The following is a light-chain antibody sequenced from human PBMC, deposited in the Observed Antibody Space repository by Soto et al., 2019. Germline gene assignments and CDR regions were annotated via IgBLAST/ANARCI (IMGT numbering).Light chain of an antibody. Sequence: QSVLTQPPSASWSPGQTVTISCTGTSSDIGNYNYVSWYQQEPGKPPKLIIFEVSERPSGVPDRFSGSKSGNTASLTVSGLQAEDEADYYCTSYAGSNYVFGTGTKVTVL. V-gene: IGLV2-8*01. CDR2: EVS. J-gene: IGLJ1*01. CDR3: TSYAGSNYV. CDR1: SSDIGNYNY.